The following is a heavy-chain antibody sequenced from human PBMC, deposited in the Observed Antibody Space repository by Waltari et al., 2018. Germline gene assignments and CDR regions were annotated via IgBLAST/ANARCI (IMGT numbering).Heavy chain of an antibody. CDR1: GCPIRSSSYS. Sequence: QLQLQESGPGLVKPSETLSLTCTVSGCPIRSSSYSWGLIRQPPGKGLEWIGSIYYSGSTYYNPSLKSRVTISVDTSKNQFSLKLSSVTAADTAVYYCARSYYYDSSGYGAFDIWGQGTMVTVSS. V-gene: IGHV4-39*07. J-gene: IGHJ3*02. D-gene: IGHD3-22*01. CDR2: IYYSGST. CDR3: ARSYYYDSSGYGAFDI.